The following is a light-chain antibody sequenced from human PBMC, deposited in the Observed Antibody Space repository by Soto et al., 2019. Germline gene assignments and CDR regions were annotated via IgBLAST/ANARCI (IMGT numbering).Light chain of an antibody. J-gene: IGLJ2*01. CDR2: EAT. CDR1: SSDVGSYDL. Sequence: QSALTQPASVSGSPGQSITISCTGTSSDVGSYDLVSWYQQHPGKAPKLVIYEATQRASGISDRFSGSESGNTASLTISGLQAEDEADYYCSKERANTHVVFGEGTKVTVL. CDR3: SKERANTHVV. V-gene: IGLV2-23*01.